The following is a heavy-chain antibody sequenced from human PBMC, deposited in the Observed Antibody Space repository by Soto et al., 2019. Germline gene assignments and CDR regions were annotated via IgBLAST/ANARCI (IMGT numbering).Heavy chain of an antibody. Sequence: SVKVSCKASGGTFSSYAISWVRQAPGQGLEWMGGIIPIFGTANYAQKFQGRVTITADESTSTAYMELSSLRSEDTAVYYCARDLSGGYNGPGNYWGQGTMVTVSS. D-gene: IGHD6-25*01. CDR2: IIPIFGTA. CDR1: GGTFSSYA. CDR3: ARDLSGGYNGPGNY. J-gene: IGHJ4*02. V-gene: IGHV1-69*13.